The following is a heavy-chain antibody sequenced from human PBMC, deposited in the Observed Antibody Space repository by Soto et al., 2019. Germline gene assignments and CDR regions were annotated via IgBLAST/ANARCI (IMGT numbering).Heavy chain of an antibody. CDR1: GFAFSTYA. CDR3: ARDLGSSWYH. D-gene: IGHD6-13*01. Sequence: GGSLRLSCAASGFAFSTYALHWVRQAPGRGLEWVAVISSDGSNEYYADSVRGRFTISRDNTRNTVYLQMNSLRTEDTAVYYCARDLGSSWYHWGQGTLVTVSS. V-gene: IGHV3-30-3*01. CDR2: ISSDGSNE. J-gene: IGHJ4*02.